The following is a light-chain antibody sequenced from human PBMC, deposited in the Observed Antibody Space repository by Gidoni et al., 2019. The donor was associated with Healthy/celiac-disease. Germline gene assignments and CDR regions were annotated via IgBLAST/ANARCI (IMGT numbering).Light chain of an antibody. CDR2: WAS. CDR1: QSVLYSYNNKNY. CDR3: QQYYSTLMYT. Sequence: DILMTQPPDSLAVSLGERATITGKSSQSVLYSYNNKNYLAWYQQKPAQPPKLLIYWASTRESGVPDRFSGSGSGTDFTLTISSLQAEDVAVYYCQQYYSTLMYTFGQGTKLEIK. J-gene: IGKJ2*01. V-gene: IGKV4-1*01.